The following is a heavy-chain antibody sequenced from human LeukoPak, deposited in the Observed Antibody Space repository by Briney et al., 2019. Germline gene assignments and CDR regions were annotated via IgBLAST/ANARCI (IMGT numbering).Heavy chain of an antibody. CDR1: GFTFSSYA. CDR3: AKDDYDFWSGYSY. D-gene: IGHD3-3*01. V-gene: IGHV3-23*01. CDR2: ISGSGGST. J-gene: IGHJ4*02. Sequence: GGSLRLSCAASGFTFSSYAISWVRQAPGKGLEWVSAISGSGGSTYYADSVKGRFTISRDNSKNTLYLQMNSLRAEDTAVYYCAKDDYDFWSGYSYWGQGTLVTVSS.